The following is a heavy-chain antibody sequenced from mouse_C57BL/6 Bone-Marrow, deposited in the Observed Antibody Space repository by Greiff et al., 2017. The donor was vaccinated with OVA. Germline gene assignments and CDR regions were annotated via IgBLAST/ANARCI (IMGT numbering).Heavy chain of an antibody. D-gene: IGHD2-1*01. J-gene: IGHJ2*01. V-gene: IGHV5-6*01. CDR3: ARRRGYGNYFYFDY. CDR1: GFTFSSYG. Sequence: VQLKESGGDLVKPGGSLKLSCAASGFTFSSYGMSWVRQTPDKRLEWVATISSGGSYTYYPDSVKGRFTISRDNAKNTLYLQMSSLKSEDTAMYYCARRRGYGNYFYFDYWGQGTTLTVSS. CDR2: ISSGGSYT.